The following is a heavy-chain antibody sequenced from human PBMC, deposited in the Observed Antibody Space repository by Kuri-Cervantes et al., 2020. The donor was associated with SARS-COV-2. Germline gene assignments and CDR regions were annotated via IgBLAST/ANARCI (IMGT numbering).Heavy chain of an antibody. J-gene: IGHJ4*02. D-gene: IGHD6-6*01. Sequence: SETLSLTCTVSGGSISSYYWSWIRQPPGKGLEWIGSIYHSGSTYYNPSLKSRVTISVDTSKNQFSLKLSSVTAADTAVYYCAREVSSEQLVAFDYWGQGTLVTVSS. V-gene: IGHV4-59*12. CDR1: GGSISSYY. CDR2: IYHSGST. CDR3: AREVSSEQLVAFDY.